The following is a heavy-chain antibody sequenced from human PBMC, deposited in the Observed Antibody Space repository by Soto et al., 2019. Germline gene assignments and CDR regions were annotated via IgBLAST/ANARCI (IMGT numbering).Heavy chain of an antibody. Sequence: EVQLVESGGGLVKPGGSLRLSCAASGFTSTNAWMNWVRQAPGQGLEWVGRLKGKNEGGTTDYAAPVNGRFIISRDDAKNTLYLQMTSLNTADTAVYHCTTRWRGPFDYWGQGALVTVSS. CDR1: GFTSTNAW. V-gene: IGHV3-15*07. CDR2: LKGKNEGGTT. CDR3: TTRWRGPFDY. D-gene: IGHD2-15*01. J-gene: IGHJ4*02.